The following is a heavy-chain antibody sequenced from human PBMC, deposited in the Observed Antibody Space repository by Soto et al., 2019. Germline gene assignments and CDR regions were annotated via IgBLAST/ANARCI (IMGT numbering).Heavy chain of an antibody. D-gene: IGHD5-12*01. Sequence: PGGSLRLSCAASGFTFSGSAMHWVRQASGKGLEWVGRIRSNTNNYATAYAASVKGRFTIYRDDSKNTAYLQMNSLKTEDTAVYYCAASGYDTFVDYWGQGSLVTVSS. J-gene: IGHJ4*02. V-gene: IGHV3-73*01. CDR2: IRSNTNNYAT. CDR1: GFTFSGSA. CDR3: AASGYDTFVDY.